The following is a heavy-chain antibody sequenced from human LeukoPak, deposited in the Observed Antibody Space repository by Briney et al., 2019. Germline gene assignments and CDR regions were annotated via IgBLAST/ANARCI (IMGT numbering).Heavy chain of an antibody. CDR2: IYISGGT. CDR1: GGSISTHY. D-gene: IGHD6-19*01. CDR3: AREVAGNFDY. V-gene: IGHV4-4*07. J-gene: IGHJ4*02. Sequence: SETLSLTCSVSGGSISTHYWSWIRQSAGKGLEWIGRIYISGGTDYNPSLKSRVTISVDTSKNQFSLKLSSVTAADTAVYYCAREVAGNFDYWGQGTLVTVSS.